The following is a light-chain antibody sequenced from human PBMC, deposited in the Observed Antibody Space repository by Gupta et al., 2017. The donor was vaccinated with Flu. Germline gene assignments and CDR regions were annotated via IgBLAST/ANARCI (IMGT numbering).Light chain of an antibody. V-gene: IGLV2-14*01. CDR3: SSYTSSSTIVV. J-gene: IGLJ2*01. Sequence: PASVSGSPGQSLTISCTGTSSDVGGYNYVSWSQQHPGKAPKLMIYEVSNRPSAVSNRFSGSKSGNTAALTIAGLQAEDEADYYCSSYTSSSTIVVFGGGTKLTVL. CDR1: SSDVGGYNY. CDR2: EVS.